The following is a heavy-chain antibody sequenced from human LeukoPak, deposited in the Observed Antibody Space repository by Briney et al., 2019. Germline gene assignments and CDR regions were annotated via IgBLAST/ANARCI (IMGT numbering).Heavy chain of an antibody. D-gene: IGHD1-26*01. Sequence: GGSLRLSCAASGFTFSDHYMDWVRQAPGKGLEWVGRTKNKANSYTTEYAASVKGRFTISRDESKNSLYLQMNSLKTEDTAVYYCARWDSGSCSDWGQGTLVAVSS. J-gene: IGHJ4*02. V-gene: IGHV3-72*01. CDR3: ARWDSGSCSD. CDR2: TKNKANSYTT. CDR1: GFTFSDHY.